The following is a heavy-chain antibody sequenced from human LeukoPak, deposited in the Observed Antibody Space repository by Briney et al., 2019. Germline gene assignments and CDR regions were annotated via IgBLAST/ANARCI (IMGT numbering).Heavy chain of an antibody. CDR1: GGSFSGY. J-gene: IGHJ4*02. D-gene: IGHD4-23*01. CDR3: ANLLRWEPY. V-gene: IGHV4-34*01. Sequence: PSETLSLTCGVFGGSFSGYWSWIRQPPGKGLEWIGEINPSGGTNYSPSLKSRVTMTVDRSKNQFSLILTSVTAADAAVYYCANLLRWEPYWGQGTLVTVSS. CDR2: INPSGGT.